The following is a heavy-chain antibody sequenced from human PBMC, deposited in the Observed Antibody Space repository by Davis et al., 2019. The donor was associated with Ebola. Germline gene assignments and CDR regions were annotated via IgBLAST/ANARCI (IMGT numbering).Heavy chain of an antibody. CDR3: ARAYRALGGNNIKTPIFDY. CDR2: ISAYNGNT. Sequence: AASVKVSCKASAYTFTSYGISWVRQAPGPGLEWMGWISAYNGNTNYAQKLQGRVTMTTDTSTSTASMELRSLRSDDTAVYYCARAYRALGGNNIKTPIFDYWGQGTLVTVSS. CDR1: AYTFTSYG. V-gene: IGHV1-18*01. D-gene: IGHD4-23*01. J-gene: IGHJ4*02.